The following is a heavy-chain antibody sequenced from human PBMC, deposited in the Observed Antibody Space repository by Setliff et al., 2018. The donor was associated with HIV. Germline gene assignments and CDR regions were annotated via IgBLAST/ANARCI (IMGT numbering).Heavy chain of an antibody. D-gene: IGHD5-12*01. J-gene: IGHJ6*03. CDR2: IYTSGSP. V-gene: IGHV4-4*07. Sequence: SETLSLTCSVSGASMNSYYWSWIRQSAEKGLEWIGRIYTSGSPDYNPSLKSRVTMSLDMSKNQFSLKLRSVTAADMAVYYCVREYSGVYPDFSFYIDVWGKGTTVTVSS. CDR1: GASMNSYY. CDR3: VREYSGVYPDFSFYIDV.